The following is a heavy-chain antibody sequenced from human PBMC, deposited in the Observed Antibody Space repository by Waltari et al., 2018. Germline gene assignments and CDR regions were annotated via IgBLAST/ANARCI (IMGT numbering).Heavy chain of an antibody. CDR3: ATWRENAFDV. V-gene: IGHV1-2*05. Sequence: QVQLVQSGAEMKTRGASVKVSCEASGYTFTGYFIHWVRQAPGQGLEWMGRSNPNSGGTNYAQKFQGRVTLTRDKSINTAYMDLSRLTSDDTGMYYCATWRENAFDVWGQGTMVTVST. CDR2: SNPNSGGT. D-gene: IGHD1-1*01. CDR1: GYTFTGYF. J-gene: IGHJ3*01.